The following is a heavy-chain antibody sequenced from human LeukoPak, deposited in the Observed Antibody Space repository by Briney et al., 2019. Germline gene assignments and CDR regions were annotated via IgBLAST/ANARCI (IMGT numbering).Heavy chain of an antibody. V-gene: IGHV1-69*01. CDR2: IIPIFGTA. D-gene: IGHD6-19*01. CDR3: ASNTVAGGYWYFDL. J-gene: IGHJ2*01. Sequence: SVKVSCKASGGTFSIYAISWVRQAPGQGLEWMGGIIPIFGTANYAQKFQGRVTITADESTSTAYMELSSLRSEDTAVYYCASNTVAGGYWYFDLWGRGTLVTVSS. CDR1: GGTFSIYA.